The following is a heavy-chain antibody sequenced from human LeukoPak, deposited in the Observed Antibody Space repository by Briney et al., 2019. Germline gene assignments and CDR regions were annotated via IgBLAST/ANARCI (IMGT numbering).Heavy chain of an antibody. J-gene: IGHJ5*02. CDR2: INHSGST. Sequence: SETLSLTCAVYGGSFSGYYWSWIRQPPGKGLEWIGEINHSGSTNYNPSLKSRVTISVDTSKNQFSLKLSSVTAADTAVYYCARGRYCSSTSCYHNWFDPWGQGTLVTVSP. D-gene: IGHD2-2*01. CDR1: GGSFSGYY. CDR3: ARGRYCSSTSCYHNWFDP. V-gene: IGHV4-34*01.